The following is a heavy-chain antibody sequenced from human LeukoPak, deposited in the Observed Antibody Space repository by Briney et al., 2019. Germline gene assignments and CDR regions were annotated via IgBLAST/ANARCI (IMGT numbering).Heavy chain of an antibody. CDR2: IILIFGAA. D-gene: IGHD1-26*01. Sequence: SVKVSCKASGGTFSSDAINWVRQPPGQGLEWMGGIILIFGAATYAQGFQGRVTITADESASTVYMELSSLRPDDTAVYYCATVYSGSYYFDYWGQGTLVTVSS. V-gene: IGHV1-69*01. J-gene: IGHJ4*02. CDR1: GGTFSSDA. CDR3: ATVYSGSYYFDY.